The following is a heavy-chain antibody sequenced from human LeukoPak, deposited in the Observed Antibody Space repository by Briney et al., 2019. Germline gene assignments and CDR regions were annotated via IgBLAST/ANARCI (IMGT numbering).Heavy chain of an antibody. D-gene: IGHD1-26*01. J-gene: IGHJ4*02. V-gene: IGHV3-21*01. Sequence: MPGRSLRLSCAASGFTFSSYGMHWVRQAPGKGLEWVSSISSSSSYIYYADSVKGRFTISRDNAKNSLYLQMNSLRAEDTAVYYCARAFWVTGVGSGSYYFDYWGQGTLVTVSS. CDR1: GFTFSSYG. CDR3: ARAFWVTGVGSGSYYFDY. CDR2: ISSSSSYI.